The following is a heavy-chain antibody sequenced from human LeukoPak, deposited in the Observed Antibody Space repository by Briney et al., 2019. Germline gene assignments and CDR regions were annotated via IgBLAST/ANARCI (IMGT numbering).Heavy chain of an antibody. J-gene: IGHJ3*02. V-gene: IGHV1-46*01. D-gene: IGHD6-19*01. CDR3: ARHGGAVAGPHDAFDI. CDR2: INPSGGST. Sequence: ASVKVSCKASGYTFTSYYMHWVRQAPGQGLEWMGIINPSGGSTSYAQKFQGRVTMTRDTSTSTVYMELSSLRSEDTAVYYCARHGGAVAGPHDAFDIWGQGTMVTVSS. CDR1: GYTFTSYY.